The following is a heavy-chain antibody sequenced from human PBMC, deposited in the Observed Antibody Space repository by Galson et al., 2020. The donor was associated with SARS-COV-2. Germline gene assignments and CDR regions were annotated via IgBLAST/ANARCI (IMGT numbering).Heavy chain of an antibody. J-gene: IGHJ6*02. CDR3: ARVLLRGMEDYYCGMDG. D-gene: IGHD2-8*01. V-gene: IGHV3-30*04. CDR2: ISYDGTKK. Sequence: GGSLRLSCAASGFTFSGYAMHWVRQAPGKGLEWVAVISYDGTKKYHADSVKGRFTISRDNSKNTLYLQMNRLRAEDTAMYYCARVLLRGMEDYYCGMDGWGRGTTVTVSS. CDR1: GFTFSGYA.